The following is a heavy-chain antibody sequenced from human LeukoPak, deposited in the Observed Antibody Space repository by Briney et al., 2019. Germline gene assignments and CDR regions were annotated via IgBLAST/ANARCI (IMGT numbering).Heavy chain of an antibody. CDR3: ARHFFDWFRMKWFDP. V-gene: IGHV4-39*01. CDR2: IVYSGST. Sequence: WVRQAPGKGLEWIGSIVYSGSTYYNPSLKSRVTISADTSENQFSLKLSSVTAADTAVYYCARHFFDWFRMKWFDPWGQGTLVTVSS. J-gene: IGHJ5*02. D-gene: IGHD3-9*01.